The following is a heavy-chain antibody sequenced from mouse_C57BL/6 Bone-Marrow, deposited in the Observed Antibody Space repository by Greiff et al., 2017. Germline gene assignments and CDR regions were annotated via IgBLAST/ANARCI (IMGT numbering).Heavy chain of an antibody. CDR1: GYTFTSYG. CDR2: IYIGTGYT. CDR3: ARAPNSSPWYFDV. Sequence: VQLQQSGAELVRPGSSVKMSCKTSGYTFTSYGINWVKQRPGQGLEWIGYIYIGTGYTEYNEKFKGKATLTSDTSSSTAYMQLSSLTSEDSAIYFCARAPNSSPWYFDVWGTGTTVTVSS. D-gene: IGHD4-1*01. J-gene: IGHJ1*03. V-gene: IGHV1-58*01.